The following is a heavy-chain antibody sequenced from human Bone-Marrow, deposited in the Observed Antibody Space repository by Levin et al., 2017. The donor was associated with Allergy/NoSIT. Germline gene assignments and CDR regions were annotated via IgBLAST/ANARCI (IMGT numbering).Heavy chain of an antibody. V-gene: IGHV3-30*18. J-gene: IGHJ4*02. CDR2: ISYDGSNK. Sequence: GESLKISCAASGFTFSSYGMHWVRQAPGKGLEWVAVISYDGSNKYYADSVKGRFTISRDNSKNTLYLQMNSLRAEDTAVYYCAKDSLSSGRSGWVMARGAFDYWGQGTLVTVSS. CDR3: AKDSLSSGRSGWVMARGAFDY. D-gene: IGHD6-19*01. CDR1: GFTFSSYG.